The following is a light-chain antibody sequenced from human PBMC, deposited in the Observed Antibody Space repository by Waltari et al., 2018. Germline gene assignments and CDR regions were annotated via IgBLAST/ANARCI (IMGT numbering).Light chain of an antibody. CDR3: SSYTTDATLV. J-gene: IGLJ3*02. CDR1: SSDIGVYNH. CDR2: DVS. Sequence: QSALTQPASVSGSPGQSITISCTGTSSDIGVYNHVSWYQQYAGRAPKIMIYDVSNRPSGVPNRFSGSKSGNTASLTISGLQAEDEAHYYCSSYTTDATLVFGGGTKLTVL. V-gene: IGLV2-14*03.